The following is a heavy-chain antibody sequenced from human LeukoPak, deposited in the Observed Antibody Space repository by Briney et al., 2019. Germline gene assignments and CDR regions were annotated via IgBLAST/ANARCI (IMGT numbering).Heavy chain of an antibody. CDR2: INPNSGGT. J-gene: IGHJ4*02. Sequence: ASVKVSCEASGYTFTGYYMHWVRQAPGQGLEWMGRINPNSGGTNYAQKFQGRVTMTRDTSTSTAYMELSRLRSDDTAVYYCARLVVVAATRDYWGQGTLVTVSS. D-gene: IGHD2-15*01. CDR1: GYTFTGYY. V-gene: IGHV1-2*06. CDR3: ARLVVVAATRDY.